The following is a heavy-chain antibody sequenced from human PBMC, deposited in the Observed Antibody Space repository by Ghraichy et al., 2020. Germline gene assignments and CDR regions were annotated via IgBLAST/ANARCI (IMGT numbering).Heavy chain of an antibody. D-gene: IGHD3-9*01. V-gene: IGHV3-23*01. CDR1: GFTFRTYA. CDR3: AKFASDWPNEYLQH. Sequence: GGSLRLSCAASGFTFRTYAMSWVRQAPGKGLEWVSAITDNGGTTYDAESVKGRFTISRDNSKNTLFLQMNSLRGEDTAVYYCAKFASDWPNEYLQHWGQGALVTVSS. CDR2: ITDNGGTT. J-gene: IGHJ1*01.